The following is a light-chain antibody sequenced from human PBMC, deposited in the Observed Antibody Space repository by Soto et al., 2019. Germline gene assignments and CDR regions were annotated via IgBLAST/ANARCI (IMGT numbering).Light chain of an antibody. V-gene: IGKV3-15*01. CDR1: HMISSN. CDR2: TAS. CDR3: QQYNIWHTEVT. J-gene: IGKJ3*01. Sequence: IVVAHSPAALSVSPGERGTLSCRAIHMISSNLAGYQQEPGQSPRLLIYTASTRSSGISPMFSASESGTDFTLTITSLQSEDFEIYYCQQYNIWHTEVTFGPGTKVDIK.